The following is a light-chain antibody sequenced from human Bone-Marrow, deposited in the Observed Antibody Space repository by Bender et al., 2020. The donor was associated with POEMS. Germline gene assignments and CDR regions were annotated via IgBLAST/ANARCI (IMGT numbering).Light chain of an antibody. V-gene: IGLV2-14*03. CDR1: SSDVGNYNY. CDR3: QSADRSATYVV. J-gene: IGLJ3*02. Sequence: QPALTQPASVSGSPGQSITISCSGTSSDVGNYNYVSWYQQHPGKAPKLVIYDVTKRPSGIPERFSGSSSGTTVTLTITNVQAEDEADYYCQSADRSATYVVFGGGTKLTVL. CDR2: DVT.